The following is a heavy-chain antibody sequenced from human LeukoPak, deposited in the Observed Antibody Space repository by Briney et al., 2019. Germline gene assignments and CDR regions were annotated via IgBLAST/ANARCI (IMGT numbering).Heavy chain of an antibody. CDR1: GFTVSSNY. J-gene: IGHJ4*02. D-gene: IGHD6-19*01. CDR3: ARLTGWSAIDY. CDR2: IWYDGSKE. Sequence: GGSLRLSCAASGFTVSSNYMSWVRQAPGKGLEWEAIIWYDGSKEYYADSVKGRFTVSRDNSMNTLYLQMNSLRAEDTAVYYCARLTGWSAIDYWGQGAQVTVSS. V-gene: IGHV3-33*08.